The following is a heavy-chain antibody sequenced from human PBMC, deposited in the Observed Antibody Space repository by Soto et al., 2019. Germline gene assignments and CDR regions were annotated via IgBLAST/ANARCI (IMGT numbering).Heavy chain of an antibody. D-gene: IGHD1-1*01. CDR2: IMPVFRRP. J-gene: IGHJ6*02. CDR3: ARDKDRLQLGGNYYYILDV. V-gene: IGHV1-69*12. Sequence: QVQLVQSGAEVKKPGSSVKVSCKASGGTFRTSAISWVRQAPGQGLEWVGGIMPVFRRPKYAQNFQDRVTITADEXTRTAYMELSSLRSDDTAVYYCARDKDRLQLGGNYYYILDVWGQGTAVTVSS. CDR1: GGTFRTSA.